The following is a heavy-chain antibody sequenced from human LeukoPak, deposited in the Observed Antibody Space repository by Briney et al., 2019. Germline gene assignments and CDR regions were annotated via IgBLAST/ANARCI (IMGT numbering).Heavy chain of an antibody. D-gene: IGHD6-19*01. CDR3: AKDWDSSGWYFFDY. J-gene: IGHJ4*02. V-gene: IGHV3-23*01. CDR2: ISGSGGST. Sequence: GGSLRLTCAASGFTFSSYAMSWVRQAPGKGLEWVSAISGSGGSTYYADSVKGRFTISRDNSKNTLYLQMNSLRAEDTAVYYCAKDWDSSGWYFFDYWGQGTLVTVSS. CDR1: GFTFSSYA.